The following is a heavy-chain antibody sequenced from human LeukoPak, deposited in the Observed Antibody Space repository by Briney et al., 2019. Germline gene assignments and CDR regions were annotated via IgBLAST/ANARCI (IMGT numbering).Heavy chain of an antibody. V-gene: IGHV3-21*01. CDR2: ISSSSSYI. J-gene: IGHJ4*02. CDR1: GFIFSSYS. D-gene: IGHD6-19*01. CDR3: AREVIAVAGSRFDY. Sequence: GGSLRLSCAASGFIFSSYSMNWVRQAPGKGLEWVSSISSSSSYIYYADSVKGRFTISRDNAKNSLYLQMNSLRAEDTAVYYCAREVIAVAGSRFDYWGQGTLVTVSS.